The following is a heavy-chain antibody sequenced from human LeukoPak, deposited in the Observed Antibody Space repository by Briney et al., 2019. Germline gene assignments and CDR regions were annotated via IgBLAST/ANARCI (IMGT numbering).Heavy chain of an antibody. Sequence: AGGSLRLSCAASGFTFSNYAMSWVRQAPGKGLEWVSAILGSGGSTYYADSVKGRFTVSRDNSKSTLYLQMNSLRAEDTALYYCAKWGDYDVLTGYYVPDYWGQETLVTVSS. CDR3: AKWGDYDVLTGYYVPDY. CDR2: ILGSGGST. J-gene: IGHJ4*02. V-gene: IGHV3-23*01. D-gene: IGHD3-9*01. CDR1: GFTFSNYA.